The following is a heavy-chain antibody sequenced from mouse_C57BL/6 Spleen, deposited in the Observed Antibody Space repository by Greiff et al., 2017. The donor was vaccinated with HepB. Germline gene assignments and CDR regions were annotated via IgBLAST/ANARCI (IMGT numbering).Heavy chain of an antibody. Sequence: QVQLQQSGAELVRPGTSVKLSCKASGYTFTSYWMHWVKQRPGQGLEWIGVIDPSDSYTNYNQKFKGKATLTVDTSSSTAYMQLSSLTSEDSAVYYCAIYGNYAYAMDYWGQRTSVTVSS. D-gene: IGHD2-1*01. V-gene: IGHV1-59*01. J-gene: IGHJ4*01. CDR2: IDPSDSYT. CDR3: AIYGNYAYAMDY. CDR1: GYTFTSYW.